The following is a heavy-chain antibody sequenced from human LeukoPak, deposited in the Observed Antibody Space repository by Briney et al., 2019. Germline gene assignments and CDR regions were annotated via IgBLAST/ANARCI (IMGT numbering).Heavy chain of an antibody. D-gene: IGHD4-23*01. CDR1: GFTFSSYW. CDR2: IKQDGSEK. CDR3: ARDPEANYGGKPGYMDV. V-gene: IGHV3-7*01. J-gene: IGHJ6*03. Sequence: PGGSLRLSCAASGFTFSSYWMSWVRQAPGKGLEWVANIKQDGSEKYYVDSVKGRFTISRDNAKNSLYLQMNSLRAEDTAVYYCARDPEANYGGKPGYMDVWGKGTTVTVSS.